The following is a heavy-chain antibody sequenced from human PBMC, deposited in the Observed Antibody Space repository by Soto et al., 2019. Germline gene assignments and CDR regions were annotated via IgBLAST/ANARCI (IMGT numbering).Heavy chain of an antibody. Sequence: PGGSLRLSCAASGFTFSSYAMHWVRQAPGKGLEWVAVISYDGSNKYYADSVKGRFTISRDNSKNTLYLQMNSLRAEDTAVYYCAKGPYSSSHLDYWGQGTLVTVSS. V-gene: IGHV3-30-3*01. J-gene: IGHJ4*02. CDR3: AKGPYSSSHLDY. D-gene: IGHD6-13*01. CDR2: ISYDGSNK. CDR1: GFTFSSYA.